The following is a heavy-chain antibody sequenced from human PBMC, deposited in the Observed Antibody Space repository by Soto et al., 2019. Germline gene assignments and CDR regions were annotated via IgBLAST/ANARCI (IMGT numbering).Heavy chain of an antibody. CDR1: GYTFTSYG. CDR2: ISAYNGNT. J-gene: IGHJ6*02. Sequence: QVQLVQSGAEVKKPGASVKVSCKASGYTFTSYGISWVRQAPGQGLEWMGWISAYNGNTNYAQKLQGRVTMTTVTSTSTAYMELRSLRSDDTAVYYCAAYYYGSGSQDYYGMDVWGQGTTVTVSS. CDR3: AAYYYGSGSQDYYGMDV. V-gene: IGHV1-18*01. D-gene: IGHD3-10*01.